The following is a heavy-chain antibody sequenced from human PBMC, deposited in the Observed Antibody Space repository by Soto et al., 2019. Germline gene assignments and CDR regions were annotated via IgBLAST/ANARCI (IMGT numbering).Heavy chain of an antibody. Sequence: QLQLQESGPGLVKPSETLSLTCTVSGGSISSSSYYWGWIRQPPGKGLEWIGSIFYSGSTYYNPSLKSRVTISADTSNNHFSLKLSSVTAADTAVYYCGRQERRPVTKDLGCWFDPWGQGSLVIVSS. D-gene: IGHD4-17*01. V-gene: IGHV4-39*01. CDR1: GGSISSSSYY. J-gene: IGHJ5*02. CDR3: GRQERRPVTKDLGCWFDP. CDR2: IFYSGST.